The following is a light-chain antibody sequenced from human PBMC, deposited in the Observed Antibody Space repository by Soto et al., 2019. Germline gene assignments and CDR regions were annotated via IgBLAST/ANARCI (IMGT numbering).Light chain of an antibody. Sequence: EIVLTQSPVTLSLSPGERATLSCRASQSVNSFLAWYQQKPGQAPRLLIYDTSKRATGIPARFSGSGSGTDFTLPIRSLEPEDFAIYYCQQRAKWPLTFGGGTKVEIK. CDR3: QQRAKWPLT. J-gene: IGKJ4*01. CDR1: QSVNSF. CDR2: DTS. V-gene: IGKV3-11*01.